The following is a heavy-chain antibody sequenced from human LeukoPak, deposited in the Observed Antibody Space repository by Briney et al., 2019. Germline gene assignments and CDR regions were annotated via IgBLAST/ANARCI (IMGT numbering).Heavy chain of an antibody. V-gene: IGHV3-15*01. J-gene: IGHJ4*02. Sequence: PGGSLRLSCAASGFTFSNAWMSWVRQAPGKGLGWVGRIKSKTDGGTTDYAAPVKGRFTISRDDSKNTLYLQMNSLKTEDTAVYYCTTEDVRYFDWLLFDYWGQGTLVTVSS. D-gene: IGHD3-9*01. CDR3: TTEDVRYFDWLLFDY. CDR2: IKSKTDGGTT. CDR1: GFTFSNAW.